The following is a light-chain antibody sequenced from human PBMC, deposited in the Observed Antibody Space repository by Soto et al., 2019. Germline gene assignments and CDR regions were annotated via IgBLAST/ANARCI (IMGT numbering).Light chain of an antibody. CDR3: CSYAGSYTYV. CDR2: DVS. Sequence: QSALTQPRSVSGSPGQSVTISCTGTSSDVGGYNYVSWYQQYAGKDPKLTIYDVSKRPSGVPDRFSGSKSGNTASLTISGLQAEDEADYYCCSYAGSYTYVFGTGTKLTVL. V-gene: IGLV2-11*01. CDR1: SSDVGGYNY. J-gene: IGLJ1*01.